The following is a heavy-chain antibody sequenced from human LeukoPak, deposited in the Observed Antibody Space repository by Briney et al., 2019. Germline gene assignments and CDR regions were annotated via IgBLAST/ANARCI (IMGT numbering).Heavy chain of an antibody. CDR1: GFTFSGSW. D-gene: IGHD2-15*01. Sequence: QAGGSLRLSCVASGFTFSGSWMHWVRQAPGKGLVWVSRINPNGRITDYADSVKGRFTISRDNARNTVLLQMNSLRAEDTAVYYCARDRPCSASDCTRGDDFDFWGQGALVTVSS. CDR2: INPNGRIT. CDR3: ARDRPCSASDCTRGDDFDF. J-gene: IGHJ4*02. V-gene: IGHV3-74*01.